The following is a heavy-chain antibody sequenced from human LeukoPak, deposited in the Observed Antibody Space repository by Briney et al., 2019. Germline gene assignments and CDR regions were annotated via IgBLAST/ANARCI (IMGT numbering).Heavy chain of an antibody. J-gene: IGHJ5*02. V-gene: IGHV4-34*01. D-gene: IGHD5-18*01. CDR3: ARGDDTDTNWFDP. CDR1: GGSFSGYY. CDR2: INHSGST. Sequence: SETLSLTCAVYGGSFSGYYWRWLRQPPGKGLEWRGEINHSGSTNDNPSLKSRVTISVDTSKNQFSLKLSSVTAADTAVYYCARGDDTDTNWFDPWGQGTLVTVSS.